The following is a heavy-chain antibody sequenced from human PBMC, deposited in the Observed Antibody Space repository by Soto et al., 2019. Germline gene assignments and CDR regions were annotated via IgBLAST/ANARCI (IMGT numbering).Heavy chain of an antibody. CDR2: LYYRGTT. Sequence: SETLSLTCKVSGGSVTNSSYHLGWIRQTPGKGLEWIATLYYRGTTDYNSALRSRATMSVDTSKDHFSLTLRSVNVADTAVYFCFGVWDATLDYWGHGTPVTVSS. CDR1: GGSVTNSSYH. CDR3: FGVWDATLDY. V-gene: IGHV4-39*02. J-gene: IGHJ4*01. D-gene: IGHD3-16*01.